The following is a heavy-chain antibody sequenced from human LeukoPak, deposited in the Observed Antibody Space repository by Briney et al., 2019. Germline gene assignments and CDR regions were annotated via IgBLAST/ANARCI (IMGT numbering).Heavy chain of an antibody. D-gene: IGHD3-10*01. CDR1: GYIFTGYY. CDR2: MNPNSGNT. Sequence: ASVKVSCKASGYIFTGYYMHWVRQAPGQGLEWMGWMNPNSGNTGYAKKFQGRVTMTRNTSISTAYMELSSLRSDETAEYYCARVPEYYYGPNWFDAWGPGTLVTVSS. CDR3: ARVPEYYYGPNWFDA. V-gene: IGHV1-8*02. J-gene: IGHJ5*02.